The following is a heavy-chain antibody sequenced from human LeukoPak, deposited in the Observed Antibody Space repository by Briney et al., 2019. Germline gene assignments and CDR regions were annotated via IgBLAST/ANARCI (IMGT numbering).Heavy chain of an antibody. CDR1: GGSFSGYY. Sequence: PSETLSLTCAVYGGSFSGYYWSWIRQPPGKGLEWIGEINHSGSTNYNPSLKSRVTISVDTSKNQFSLKLSSVTAADTAVYYCARADLGYCNGGSCYSGTYGVIDPWGQGTLVTVSS. D-gene: IGHD2-15*01. V-gene: IGHV4-34*01. CDR3: ARADLGYCNGGSCYSGTYGVIDP. CDR2: INHSGST. J-gene: IGHJ5*02.